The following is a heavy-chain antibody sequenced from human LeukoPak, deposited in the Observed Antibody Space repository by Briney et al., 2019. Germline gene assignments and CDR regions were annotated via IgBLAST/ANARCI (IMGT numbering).Heavy chain of an antibody. J-gene: IGHJ4*02. V-gene: IGHV4-4*07. Sequence: SETLSLTCTVSGGSFTTYCWTWIRQPAGKGLEWMGRFCPSGSITYNPSLRSRLTMSVDSSKSQFSLNLTSVTAADTAVYYCASDPGHSNLVLDYWGQGILVTVSS. CDR3: ASDPGHSNLVLDY. D-gene: IGHD4-11*01. CDR1: GGSFTTYC. CDR2: FCPSGSI.